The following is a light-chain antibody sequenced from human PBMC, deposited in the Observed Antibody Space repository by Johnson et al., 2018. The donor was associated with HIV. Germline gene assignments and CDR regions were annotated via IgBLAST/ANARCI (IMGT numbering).Light chain of an antibody. CDR1: NSNIGNNY. CDR3: GTLDTSLGAQYV. CDR2: DNN. J-gene: IGLJ1*01. Sequence: QSFLTQPPSVSAAPGQKVTISCSGSNSNIGNNYVSWYQQLPGTAPKLLIYDNNKRHSGIPDRFSGSTSGTSATLALTGLQTGDEAGYYCGTLDTSLGAQYVFGSGTKVTVL. V-gene: IGLV1-51*01.